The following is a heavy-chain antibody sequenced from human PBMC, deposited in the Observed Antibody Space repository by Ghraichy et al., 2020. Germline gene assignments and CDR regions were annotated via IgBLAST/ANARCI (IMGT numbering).Heavy chain of an antibody. V-gene: IGHV3-7*03. Sequence: GSLRLSCAASGFTFKNHWMNWVRQAPGKALEWVAIIKQDGSETHYVDSVKGRFTISRDNAQNSLYLQMKFLRAEDTAVYYCARGGGWLSDRWGQGTLVTVSS. J-gene: IGHJ5*02. D-gene: IGHD6-19*01. CDR3: ARGGGWLSDR. CDR1: GFTFKNHW. CDR2: IKQDGSET.